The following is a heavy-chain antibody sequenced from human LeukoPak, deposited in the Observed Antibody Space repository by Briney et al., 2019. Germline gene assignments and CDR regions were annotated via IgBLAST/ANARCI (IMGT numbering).Heavy chain of an antibody. J-gene: IGHJ4*02. D-gene: IGHD2-2*01. CDR2: IIPILDIT. CDR3: ARDRGYCISSTCFEPSGY. CDR1: GGTLSNYA. Sequence: SVKVSCKASGGTLSNYAISWVRQAPGQGLEWMGRIIPILDITNYAQKFQGRVTITADKSTSTAYMELSSLRSEDTAMYYCARDRGYCISSTCFEPSGYWGQGTLVTVSP. V-gene: IGHV1-69*04.